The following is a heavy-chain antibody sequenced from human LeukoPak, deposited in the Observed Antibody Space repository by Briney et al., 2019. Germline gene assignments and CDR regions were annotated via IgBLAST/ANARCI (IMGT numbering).Heavy chain of an antibody. V-gene: IGHV4-38-2*02. Sequence: SETLSLTCTVSGYSISSGYYWGWIRRPPGKGLEWIGSIYHSGSTYYNPSLKSRVTISVDTSKNQFSLKLSSVTAADTAVYYCARAHYGYYFDYWGQGTLVTVSS. CDR2: IYHSGST. D-gene: IGHD4-17*01. J-gene: IGHJ4*02. CDR3: ARAHYGYYFDY. CDR1: GYSISSGYY.